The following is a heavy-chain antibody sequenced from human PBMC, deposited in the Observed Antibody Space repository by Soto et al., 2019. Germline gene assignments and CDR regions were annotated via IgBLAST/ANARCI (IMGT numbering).Heavy chain of an antibody. D-gene: IGHD3-10*01. Sequence: GASVKVSCKASGGTFSSYAISCVRQAPGQGLEWMGGIIPIFGTANYAQKFQGRVTITADESTSTAYMELSSLRSEDTAVYYCARDSGSGSYYSGYNWFDPWGQGTLVTVSS. CDR1: GGTFSSYA. V-gene: IGHV1-69*13. CDR3: ARDSGSGSYYSGYNWFDP. J-gene: IGHJ5*02. CDR2: IIPIFGTA.